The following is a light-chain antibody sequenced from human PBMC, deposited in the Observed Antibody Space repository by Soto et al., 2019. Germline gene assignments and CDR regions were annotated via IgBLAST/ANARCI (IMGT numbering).Light chain of an antibody. V-gene: IGLV2-14*01. CDR2: EVS. Sequence: QSALTQPASVSESPGQSITISCTGSSSDLGSYNYVSWYQVHPGKAPKLMIYEVSNRPSGVSDRFSGSKSANTASLPISGLQAEDEAADYCSSYTTTSTLWVFGGGTKVTVL. CDR1: SSDLGSYNY. J-gene: IGLJ3*02. CDR3: SSYTTTSTLWV.